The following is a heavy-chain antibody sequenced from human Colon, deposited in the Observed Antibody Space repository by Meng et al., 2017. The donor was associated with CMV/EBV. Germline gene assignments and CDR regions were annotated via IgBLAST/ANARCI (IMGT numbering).Heavy chain of an antibody. CDR2: INPDESEK. D-gene: IGHD3-10*01. V-gene: IGHV3-7*04. Sequence: GESLKISCEVSGLTFSSYWFSWVRQAPEKGLEWVANINPDESEKYYLDSVKGRFTIFRDNAKNSLYLQVNSLRVDDTAAYYCATDTARVRGYWGQGTLVTVSS. J-gene: IGHJ4*02. CDR1: GLTFSSYW. CDR3: ATDTARVRGY.